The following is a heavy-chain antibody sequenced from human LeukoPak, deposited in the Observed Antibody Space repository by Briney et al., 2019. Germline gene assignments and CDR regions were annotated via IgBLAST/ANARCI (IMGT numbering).Heavy chain of an antibody. J-gene: IGHJ4*02. Sequence: GGSLRLSCAASGFTFSSYSMNWVRQAPGKGLEWVSSISSSSSYIYYADSVKGRFTISRDNAKNSLYLQMNSLRAEDTAVYYCARRLGYCTNGVCYNYFDYWGQGTLVTVSS. V-gene: IGHV3-21*01. CDR1: GFTFSSYS. CDR3: ARRLGYCTNGVCYNYFDY. CDR2: ISSSSSYI. D-gene: IGHD2-8*01.